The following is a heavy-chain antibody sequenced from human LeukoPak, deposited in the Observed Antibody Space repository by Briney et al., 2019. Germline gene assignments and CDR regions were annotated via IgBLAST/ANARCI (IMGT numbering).Heavy chain of an antibody. J-gene: IGHJ4*02. CDR2: ISSSSSTI. CDR1: GFTFSSYS. CDR3: AVCHWHSSGCRNDY. D-gene: IGHD6-19*01. Sequence: RTGGSLRLSCAASGFTFSSYSMNWVRQAPGKGLEWVSYISSSSSTIYYADSVKGRFTISRDNAKNSLYLQMNSLRAEDTAVYYCAVCHWHSSGCRNDYWGQGTLVTVSS. V-gene: IGHV3-48*01.